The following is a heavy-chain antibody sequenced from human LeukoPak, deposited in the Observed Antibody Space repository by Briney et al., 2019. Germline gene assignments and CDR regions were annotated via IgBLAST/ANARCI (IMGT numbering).Heavy chain of an antibody. Sequence: ASVKVSCKVSGYTLTELSMHWVRQAPGKGLEWMGGFDPEDGETTYAQKFQGRVTMTEDTSTDTAYMELSSLRSEDTAVYYCAVGGIAAAGLYYYYMDVWGKGTTVTVSS. CDR2: FDPEDGET. D-gene: IGHD6-13*01. J-gene: IGHJ6*03. CDR1: GYTLTELS. CDR3: AVGGIAAAGLYYYYMDV. V-gene: IGHV1-24*01.